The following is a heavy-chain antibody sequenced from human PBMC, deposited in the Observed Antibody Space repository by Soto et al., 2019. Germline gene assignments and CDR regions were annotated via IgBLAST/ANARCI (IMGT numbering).Heavy chain of an antibody. CDR2: INAGNGNT. CDR1: GYTFTSYG. Sequence: ASVKVSCKASGYTFTSYGIHWVRQAPGQRLEWMGWINAGNGNTKYSQKFQGRVTITRDTSASTAYMKLSSLRSEDTAVYYCARSSGWYYVDYWGQGTRVTVSS. CDR3: ARSSGWYYVDY. D-gene: IGHD3-22*01. J-gene: IGHJ4*02. V-gene: IGHV1-3*01.